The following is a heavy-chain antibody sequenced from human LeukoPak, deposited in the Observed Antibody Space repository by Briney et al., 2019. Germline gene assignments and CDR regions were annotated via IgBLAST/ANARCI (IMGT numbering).Heavy chain of an antibody. CDR3: ARDQDTAMAYYYYGMDV. D-gene: IGHD5-18*01. Sequence: PSETLSLTCTVSGGSISSYYWSWIRQPPGKGLEWIGYIYYSGSTYYNPSLKSRVTISVDTSKNQFSLKLSSVTAADTAVYYCARDQDTAMAYYYYGMDVWGQGTTVTVSS. CDR1: GGSISSYY. V-gene: IGHV4-59*12. J-gene: IGHJ6*02. CDR2: IYYSGST.